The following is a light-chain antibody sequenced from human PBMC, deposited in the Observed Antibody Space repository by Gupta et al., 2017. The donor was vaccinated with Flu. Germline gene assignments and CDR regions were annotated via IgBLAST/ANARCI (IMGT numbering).Light chain of an antibody. CDR2: KDS. J-gene: IGLJ2*01. CDR3: QSADSSGTYLV. CDR1: ALPKQY. V-gene: IGLV3-25*02. Sequence: SYELTPRPSVPVYPGQTARHTCSGDALPKQYAYWYQQKPGQAPVLVIYKDSERPSGIPERFSGSSSGTTVTLTISGVQAEDEADYYCQSADSSGTYLVFGGGTKLTVL.